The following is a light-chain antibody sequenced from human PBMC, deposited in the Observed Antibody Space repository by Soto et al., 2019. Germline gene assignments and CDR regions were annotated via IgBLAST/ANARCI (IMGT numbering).Light chain of an antibody. CDR1: RSNVGNNA. CDR2: YDD. J-gene: IGLJ2*01. V-gene: IGLV1-36*01. Sequence: QSVLTQPPSVSGAPRQRVTISCSGSRSNVGNNAVNWYQQLPGRSPKLVIYYDDLLPSGVSDRFSGSKSGTSASLAISGLQSEDEADYYCTSWDDSLNGPVFGGGTKVTVL. CDR3: TSWDDSLNGPV.